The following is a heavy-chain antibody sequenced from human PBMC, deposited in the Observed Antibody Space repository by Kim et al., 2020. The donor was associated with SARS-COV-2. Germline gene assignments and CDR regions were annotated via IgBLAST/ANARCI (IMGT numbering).Heavy chain of an antibody. J-gene: IGHJ4*02. D-gene: IGHD3-10*01. CDR2: ISSSSSYI. CDR3: ARADRITMVRGVPPKYYFDY. CDR1: GFTFSSYS. V-gene: IGHV3-21*01. Sequence: GGSLRLSCAASGFTFSSYSMNWVRQAPGKGLEWVSSISSSSSYIYYADSVKGRFTISRDNAKNSLYLQMNSLRAEDTAVYYCARADRITMVRGVPPKYYFDYWGQGTLVTVSS.